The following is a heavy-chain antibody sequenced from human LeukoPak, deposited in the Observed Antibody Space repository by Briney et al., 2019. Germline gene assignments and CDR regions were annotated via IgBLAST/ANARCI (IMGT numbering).Heavy chain of an antibody. CDR1: GGSIRSYY. CDR2: IYYSGST. D-gene: IGHD6-13*01. V-gene: IGHV4-59*01. Sequence: PSETLSLTCTVSGGSIRSYYWSWIRQPPGKGLEWIGYIYYSGSTNYNPSLKSRVTISVDTSKNQFSLNLTSVTAADTAVYYCARVKTAAGGDLFDPWGQGTLVTVSS. CDR3: ARVKTAAGGDLFDP. J-gene: IGHJ5*02.